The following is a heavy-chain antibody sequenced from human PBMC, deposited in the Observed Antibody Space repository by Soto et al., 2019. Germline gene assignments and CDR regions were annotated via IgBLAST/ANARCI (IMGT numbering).Heavy chain of an antibody. V-gene: IGHV4-59*08. J-gene: IGHJ4*02. CDR1: GGSISSYY. Sequence: SETLSLTCTVSGGSISSYYWSWIRQPPGKGLEWIGYIYYSGSTNYNPSLKSRVTISVDTSKNQFSLKLSSVTAADTAVYYCARDYDFWSGDPVYWGQGTLVTVSS. D-gene: IGHD3-3*01. CDR3: ARDYDFWSGDPVY. CDR2: IYYSGST.